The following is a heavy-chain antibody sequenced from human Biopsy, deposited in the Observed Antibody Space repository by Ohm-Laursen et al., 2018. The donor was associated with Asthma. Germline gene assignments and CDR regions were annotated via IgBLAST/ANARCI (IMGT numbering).Heavy chain of an antibody. CDR1: GGSIISSSW. J-gene: IGHJ3*01. Sequence: GTLSLTCTVSGGSIISSSWWSWVRQTPGKGLEWVGSIHKNGIGYYKSSLKSRLTISVDTSKNQFSLKVTSVTAADTAVYYCARQKLAAAEGPFDLWGQGTMVTVSS. CDR3: ARQKLAAAEGPFDL. CDR2: IHKNGIG. V-gene: IGHV4-39*01. D-gene: IGHD6-13*01.